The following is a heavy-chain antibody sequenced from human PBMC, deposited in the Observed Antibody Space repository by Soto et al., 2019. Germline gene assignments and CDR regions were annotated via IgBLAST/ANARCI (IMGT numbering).Heavy chain of an antibody. CDR1: GGSISSGDYY. CDR2: IYYSGST. CDR3: ARDKIGVALDYYYYYYGMDV. J-gene: IGHJ6*02. V-gene: IGHV4-30-4*01. Sequence: SETLSLTCTVSGGSISSGDYYWSWIRQPPGKGLEWIGYIYYSGSTYYNPSLKSRVTISVDTSKNQFSLKLSSVTAADTAVYYCARDKIGVALDYYYYYYGMDVWGQGTTVTVSS. D-gene: IGHD2-15*01.